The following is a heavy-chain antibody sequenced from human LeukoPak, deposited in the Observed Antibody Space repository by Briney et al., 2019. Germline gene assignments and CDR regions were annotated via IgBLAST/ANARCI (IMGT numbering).Heavy chain of an antibody. CDR2: IYPGDSDT. CDR1: GYSFTTYW. D-gene: IGHD4-17*01. Sequence: PGESLKISCKGSGYSFTTYWIGWVRQMPGKGLEWMGIIYPGDSDTRYSPSFQGQVTISADKSVTTAYLQWRSLKASDTAMYYCARRNYGDYAFDYWGQGTLVTVSS. CDR3: ARRNYGDYAFDY. V-gene: IGHV5-51*01. J-gene: IGHJ4*02.